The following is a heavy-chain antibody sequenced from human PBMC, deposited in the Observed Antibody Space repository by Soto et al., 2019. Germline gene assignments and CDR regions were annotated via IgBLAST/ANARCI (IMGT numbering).Heavy chain of an antibody. Sequence: GGSLRLSCAASEFTFSSYGMHWVRQAPGKGLEWVAVISYDGKYEYYADSVKGRFTISRDNAKNSLYLQMNSLRAEDTAVYYCARDQLYYNDISGRPLNAFDVWGQGTMVTVSS. CDR2: ISYDGKYE. J-gene: IGHJ3*01. V-gene: IGHV3-30*03. D-gene: IGHD3-22*01. CDR1: EFTFSSYG. CDR3: ARDQLYYNDISGRPLNAFDV.